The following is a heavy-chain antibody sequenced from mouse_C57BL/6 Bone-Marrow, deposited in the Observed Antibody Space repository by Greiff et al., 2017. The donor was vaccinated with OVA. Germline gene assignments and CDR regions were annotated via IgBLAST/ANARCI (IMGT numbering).Heavy chain of an antibody. CDR2: IDPSDSYT. CDR1: GYTFTSYW. Sequence: VKLQQPGAELVKPGASVKLSCKASGYTFTSYWMQWVKQRPGQGLEWIGEIDPSDSYTNYNQKFKGKATLTVDTSSSTAYMQLSSLTSEDSAVYYCAIGPPFAYWGQGTLVTVSA. D-gene: IGHD2-14*01. V-gene: IGHV1-50*01. CDR3: AIGPPFAY. J-gene: IGHJ3*01.